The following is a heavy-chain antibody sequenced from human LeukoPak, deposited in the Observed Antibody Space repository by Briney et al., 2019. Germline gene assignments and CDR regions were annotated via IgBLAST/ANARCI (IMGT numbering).Heavy chain of an antibody. CDR2: ISSRGTST. J-gene: IGHJ4*02. V-gene: IGHV3-21*04. CDR1: GFIFSDFG. CDR3: VRGTDCSATTCYPLSAFDY. Sequence: GGSLRLSCVASGFIFSDFGMNWVRQVPGKGLEWVAFISSRGTSTFYAESVKGRFTISRDTAKKSLDLQMTSLRVEDTAAYYCVRGTDCSATTCYPLSAFDYWGQGTLVTVSS. D-gene: IGHD2-2*01.